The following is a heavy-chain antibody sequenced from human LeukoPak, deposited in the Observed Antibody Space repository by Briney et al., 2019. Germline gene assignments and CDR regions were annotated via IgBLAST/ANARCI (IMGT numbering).Heavy chain of an antibody. CDR1: GGSISSYY. CDR3: GGGGTHPQFDY. Sequence: PSETLSLTCTVSGGSISSYYWSWIGQPPGKGLEWIGYMYYSGSTNYNPSLKSRVTISGDTSNNQFSLKLNSVTAADTAMYYCGGGGTHPQFDYWGQGTLVTVSS. D-gene: IGHD1-26*01. J-gene: IGHJ4*02. V-gene: IGHV4-59*01. CDR2: MYYSGST.